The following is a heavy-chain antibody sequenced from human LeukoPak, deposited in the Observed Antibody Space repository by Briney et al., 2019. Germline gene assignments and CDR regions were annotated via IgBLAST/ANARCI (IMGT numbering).Heavy chain of an antibody. D-gene: IGHD7-27*01. Sequence: ASVKVSCKASGYTFTGYYMHWVRQAPGQGLEWMGWINPNSGGTNYAQKFQGRVTMARDTSISTAYMELSRLRSDDTAVYYCARDLSLELGMVFYFDYWGQGTLATVSS. CDR1: GYTFTGYY. J-gene: IGHJ4*02. CDR2: INPNSGGT. CDR3: ARDLSLELGMVFYFDY. V-gene: IGHV1-2*02.